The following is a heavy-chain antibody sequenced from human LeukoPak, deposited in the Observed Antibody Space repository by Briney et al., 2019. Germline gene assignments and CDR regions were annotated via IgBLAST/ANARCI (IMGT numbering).Heavy chain of an antibody. Sequence: GGSLRLSCAASGFTFSNAWMSWVRQAPGKGLEWVSRIKSKTDGGTTDYAAPVKGRFTISRDDSKNTLYLQMNSLKTEDTAVYYCTTVTYYYDSSGYPYAFDIWGQGTMVTVSS. J-gene: IGHJ3*02. CDR3: TTVTYYYDSSGYPYAFDI. CDR2: IKSKTDGGTT. CDR1: GFTFSNAW. D-gene: IGHD3-22*01. V-gene: IGHV3-15*01.